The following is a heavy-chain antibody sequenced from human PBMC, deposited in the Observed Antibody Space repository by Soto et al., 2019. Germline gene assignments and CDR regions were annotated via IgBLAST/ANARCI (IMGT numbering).Heavy chain of an antibody. CDR3: ARPRGYSGYDTYYYYYGMDV. V-gene: IGHV1-69*01. CDR1: GGTFSSYA. Sequence: QVQLVQSGAEVKKPGSAVKVSCKASGGTFSSYAISWVRQAPGQGLEWMGGIIPIFGTANYAQKFQGRVTITADESTSTAYMELSSLRSEDTAVYYCARPRGYSGYDTYYYYYGMDVWGQGTTVTASS. J-gene: IGHJ6*02. D-gene: IGHD5-12*01. CDR2: IIPIFGTA.